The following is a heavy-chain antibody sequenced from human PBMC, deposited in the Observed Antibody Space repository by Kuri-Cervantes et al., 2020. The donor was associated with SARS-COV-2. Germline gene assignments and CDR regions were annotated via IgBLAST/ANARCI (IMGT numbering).Heavy chain of an antibody. Sequence: GGSLRLSCAASGFSFNDYAVNWVRQAPGKGLEWVSGINWNGGSTGYADSVKGRFTISRDNAKNSLYLQMNSLRAEDTALYYCARETNYDFWSGPIDYWGQGTLVTVSS. J-gene: IGHJ4*02. CDR2: INWNGGST. CDR3: ARETNYDFWSGPIDY. V-gene: IGHV3-20*04. D-gene: IGHD3-3*01. CDR1: GFSFNDYA.